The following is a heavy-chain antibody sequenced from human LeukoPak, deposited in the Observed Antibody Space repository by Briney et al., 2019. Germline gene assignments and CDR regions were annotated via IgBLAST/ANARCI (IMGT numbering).Heavy chain of an antibody. CDR1: DGSFSGYY. D-gene: IGHD6-13*01. J-gene: IGHJ4*02. CDR3: ARGPGITAAGNFDY. Sequence: SETLSLTCAVYDGSFSGYYWSWIRQPPGKGLEWIGEINHSGSTNYNPSLKSRVTVSLDTSKNQFSLKLSSVTAADTAVYYCARGPGITAAGNFDYWGQGTLVTVSS. CDR2: INHSGST. V-gene: IGHV4-34*01.